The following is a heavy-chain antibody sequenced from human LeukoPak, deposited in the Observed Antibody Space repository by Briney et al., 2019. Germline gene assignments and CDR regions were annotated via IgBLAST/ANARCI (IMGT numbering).Heavy chain of an antibody. CDR2: IKEDGSEK. Sequence: GGSLRLSCAASGFTFSTYWMSWVRQAPGKGLECVANIKEDGSEKYYVDSLKGRFTISRDNVKNSLYLQINSLRAEDTAVYYCGRDSFETDIDYWGQGTLVTVSS. D-gene: IGHD1-14*01. CDR1: GFTFSTYW. CDR3: GRDSFETDIDY. V-gene: IGHV3-7*01. J-gene: IGHJ4*02.